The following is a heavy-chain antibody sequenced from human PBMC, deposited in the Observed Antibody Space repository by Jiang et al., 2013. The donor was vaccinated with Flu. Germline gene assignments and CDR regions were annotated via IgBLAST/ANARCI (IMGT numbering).Heavy chain of an antibody. CDR2: MSNSGST. V-gene: IGHV4-31*03. CDR3: AKVEWDFGHYFDY. J-gene: IGHJ4*02. CDR1: GDSLSSGAYY. Sequence: QTLSLTCTVSGDSLSSGAYYWSWVRQHPGKGLEWIGYMSNSGSTYYNPSLRSRVTISVATSKTQFSLKLTSVTAADTAVYFCAKVEWDFGHYFDYWGQGALVTVSS. D-gene: IGHD1-26*01.